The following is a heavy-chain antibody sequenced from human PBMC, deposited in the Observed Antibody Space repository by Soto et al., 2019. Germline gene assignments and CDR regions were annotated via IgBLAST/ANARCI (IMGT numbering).Heavy chain of an antibody. Sequence: GGSLRLSCSASGFTFSSYWMHWVRQAPGKGLVWVSRIKTDGSSTNYADSVKGRFTISRDNAKNMLYLQMNSLRPEDTAVYYCTREKFDPWGQGTLVTVSS. J-gene: IGHJ5*02. CDR1: GFTFSSYW. CDR2: IKTDGSST. V-gene: IGHV3-74*01. CDR3: TREKFDP.